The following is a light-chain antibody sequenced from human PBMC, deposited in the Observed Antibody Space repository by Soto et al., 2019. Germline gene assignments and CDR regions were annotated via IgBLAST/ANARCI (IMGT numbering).Light chain of an antibody. Sequence: QSALTRPASVSGSPGQSITISCTGTSSDVGGYNYVSWYQQHPGKAPKLIISDVSNRPSGVSNRFSGSKSCNTASLTISGLQAEDESDYYCNSYRSSSPHVFGPGTKLTVL. CDR2: DVS. J-gene: IGLJ1*01. CDR1: SSDVGGYNY. CDR3: NSYRSSSPHV. V-gene: IGLV2-14*03.